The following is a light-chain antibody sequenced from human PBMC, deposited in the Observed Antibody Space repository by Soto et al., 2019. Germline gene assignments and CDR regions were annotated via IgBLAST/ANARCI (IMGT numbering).Light chain of an antibody. J-gene: IGKJ1*01. CDR1: QSVSNN. CDR2: GAS. CDR3: QQRSNWPTWT. Sequence: ENVLTQSPAILSVSPGERATLYCRASQSVSNNLAWYQQKPGQAPRLLIYGASSRATGIPARFSGSGSGTDFTLTISSLEPEDFAVYYCQQRSNWPTWTFGQGTKVDI. V-gene: IGKV3-11*01.